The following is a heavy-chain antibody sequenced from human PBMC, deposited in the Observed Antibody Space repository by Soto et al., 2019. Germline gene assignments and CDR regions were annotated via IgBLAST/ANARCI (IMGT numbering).Heavy chain of an antibody. D-gene: IGHD3-3*01. CDR1: GYNFAVYW. Sequence: GESLKISCNGSGYNFAVYWIAWVRQMPGKGLELMGIIYPSDSDTRYRPSFQGQVTISADKSISSAYLQWSSLRASDTAMYYSARGGVSTRTFDYWGQGTPVTVSS. J-gene: IGHJ4*02. CDR2: IYPSDSDT. V-gene: IGHV5-51*01. CDR3: ARGGVSTRTFDY.